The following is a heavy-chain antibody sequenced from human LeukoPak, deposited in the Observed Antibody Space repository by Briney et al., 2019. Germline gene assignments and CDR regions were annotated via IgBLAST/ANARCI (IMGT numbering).Heavy chain of an antibody. D-gene: IGHD4-17*01. V-gene: IGHV3-15*01. J-gene: IGHJ4*02. CDR1: GFTLSNAW. CDR2: IKSKTDGGTT. Sequence: GGSLRLSCAASGFTLSNAWMSWVRQAPGKGLEWVGRIKSKTDGGTTDYAAPVKGRFTISRDDSKNTLYLQMNSLKTEDTAVYYCTTDTHSYYGDYVSEYSDYWGQGTLVTVSS. CDR3: TTDTHSYYGDYVSEYSDY.